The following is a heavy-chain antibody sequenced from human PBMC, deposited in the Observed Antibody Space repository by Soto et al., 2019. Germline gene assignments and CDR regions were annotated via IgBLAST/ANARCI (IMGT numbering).Heavy chain of an antibody. V-gene: IGHV3-23*01. J-gene: IGHJ4*02. Sequence: GGSLRLSCAASGFTFSDYAMTWVRQAPGKGLEWVSGIRGSGETTYYADSVKGRFTNSRDNSKNILYLQMDSLRAEDTVVYYCARHYDSSGYYRVPDDFWGQGALVTVSS. CDR1: GFTFSDYA. D-gene: IGHD3-22*01. CDR2: IRGSGETT. CDR3: ARHYDSSGYYRVPDDF.